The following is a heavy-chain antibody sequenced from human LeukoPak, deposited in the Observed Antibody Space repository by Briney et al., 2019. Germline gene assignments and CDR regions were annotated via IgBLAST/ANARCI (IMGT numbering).Heavy chain of an antibody. Sequence: SQTLSLTCAISGDSVSSNSAAWSWIRQSPSRGLEWLGRTYYRSKWHNNYALSVKSRITINPDTSKNQFSLQLNSVTPEDTAVYYCARTRGYFDYWGQGTLVTVSS. V-gene: IGHV6-1*01. J-gene: IGHJ4*02. CDR2: TYYRSKWHN. CDR3: ARTRGYFDY. D-gene: IGHD3-10*01. CDR1: GDSVSSNSAA.